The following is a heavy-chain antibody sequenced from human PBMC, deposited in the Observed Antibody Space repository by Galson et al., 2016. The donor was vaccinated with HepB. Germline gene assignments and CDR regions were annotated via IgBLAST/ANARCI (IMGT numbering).Heavy chain of an antibody. Sequence: SETLSLTCAVSGDSMRSFDWWSWVHQSPEMGLEWIGEISHGGTAHYNPSLERRVLMSLDNSKKEFSLKLTSVTAADTAVYYCVRNSDCRGDNPCYVVWFDSWGQGTLVTVSS. CDR2: ISHGGTA. CDR1: GDSMRSFDW. V-gene: IGHV4-4*02. J-gene: IGHJ5*01. D-gene: IGHD2-21*02. CDR3: VRNSDCRGDNPCYVVWFDS.